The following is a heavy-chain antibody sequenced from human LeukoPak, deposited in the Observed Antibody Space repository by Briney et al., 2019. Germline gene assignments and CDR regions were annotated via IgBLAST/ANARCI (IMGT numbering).Heavy chain of an antibody. J-gene: IGHJ4*02. CDR2: IIPILGIA. Sequence: ASVKVSCKASGGTFSSYAISWVRQAPGQGLEWMGRIIPILGIANYAQKFQGRVTITADKSTSTAYMELSSLRSEDTAVYYCARLIVVIPAATRDHWGQGTLVTVSS. V-gene: IGHV1-69*04. CDR3: ARLIVVIPAATRDH. D-gene: IGHD2-2*01. CDR1: GGTFSSYA.